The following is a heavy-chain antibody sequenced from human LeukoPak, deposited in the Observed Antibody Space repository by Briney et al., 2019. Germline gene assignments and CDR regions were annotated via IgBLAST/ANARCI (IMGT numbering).Heavy chain of an antibody. J-gene: IGHJ4*02. CDR3: ANSGYDSSGLWYFDY. V-gene: IGHV1-18*01. CDR1: GYTFTSYG. Sequence: ASVKVSCKASGYTFTSYGISWVRQAPGQGLEWMGWISAYNGNTNYAQKLQGRVTMITDTSTSTAYMELRSLRSDDTAVYYCANSGYDSSGLWYFDYWGQGTLVTVSS. CDR2: ISAYNGNT. D-gene: IGHD3-22*01.